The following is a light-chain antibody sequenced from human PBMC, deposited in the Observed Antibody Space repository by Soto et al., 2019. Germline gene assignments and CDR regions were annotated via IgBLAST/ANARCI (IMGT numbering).Light chain of an antibody. J-gene: IGKJ3*01. V-gene: IGKV4-1*01. CDR2: WAS. CDR3: HQYYSTPFT. Sequence: DIVMTQSPDSLPVSLVERATNNCKSSQTVLYSSNNKNYLAWYQQKPGQPHKLLIYWASTRKSGVPDRYSGSRSGTDFTLTISSLQAEDVAVYYCHQYYSTPFTGGPVTKVDIK. CDR1: QTVLYSSNNKNY.